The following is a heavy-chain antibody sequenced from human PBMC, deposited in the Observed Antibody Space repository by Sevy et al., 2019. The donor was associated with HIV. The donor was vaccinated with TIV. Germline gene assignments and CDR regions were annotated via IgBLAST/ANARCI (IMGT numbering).Heavy chain of an antibody. CDR1: GFTFSSYA. D-gene: IGHD6-19*01. CDR3: AKDGSSGWYYPIRYLDY. V-gene: IGHV3-23*01. CDR2: ISGSGGST. Sequence: GGSLRLSCAASGFTFSSYAMSWVRQAPGKGLEWVSAISGSGGSTYYSDSVKGRFTISRDNSKNTLYLQMNSLRAEDTAVDYCAKDGSSGWYYPIRYLDYWGQGTLVTVSS. J-gene: IGHJ4*02.